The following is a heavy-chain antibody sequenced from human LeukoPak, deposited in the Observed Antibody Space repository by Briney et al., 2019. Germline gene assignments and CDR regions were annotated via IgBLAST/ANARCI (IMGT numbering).Heavy chain of an antibody. CDR2: INHSGST. CDR3: ARVWYYCSGTNSDLYYYYYMDV. D-gene: IGHD3-10*01. CDR1: GGSFSGYY. J-gene: IGHJ6*03. Sequence: SETLSLTCAVYGGSFSGYYWSWIRQPPGKGLEWIGEINHSGSTNYNPSLKSRVTISIDTSKNQFSLKLSAVTAADTAVYYCARVWYYCSGTNSDLYYYYYMDVWGRGTTVTVSS. V-gene: IGHV4-34*01.